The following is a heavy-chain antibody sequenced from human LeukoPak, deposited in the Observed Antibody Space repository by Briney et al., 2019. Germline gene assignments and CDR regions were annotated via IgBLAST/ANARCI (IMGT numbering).Heavy chain of an antibody. CDR2: ISDIGSI. Sequence: PSETLSLTCTVSGGSTSSYYWSWIRQPPGKGLEWIAYISDIGSINYNPSLKSRVTISLDTSKNQFSLKPSSVTAADTAVYYCAGHHPRNTVDFWGQGTLVTVSS. CDR3: AGHHPRNTVDF. CDR1: GGSTSSYY. J-gene: IGHJ4*02. V-gene: IGHV4-59*08. D-gene: IGHD2/OR15-2a*01.